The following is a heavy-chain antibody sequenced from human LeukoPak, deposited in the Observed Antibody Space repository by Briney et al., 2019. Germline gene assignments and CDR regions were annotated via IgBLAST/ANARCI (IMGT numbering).Heavy chain of an antibody. CDR3: AKGTAMVTQFDY. CDR1: GFTFSSYA. V-gene: IGHV3-23*01. D-gene: IGHD5-18*01. CDR2: ISGSGGST. Sequence: PGGSLRLSCAASGFTFSSYAMSWVRHAPGKGLEWVSAISGSGGSTYYADSVKGRFTISRDNSKNTLYLQMNSLRAEDTAVYYCAKGTAMVTQFDYWGQGTLVTVSS. J-gene: IGHJ4*02.